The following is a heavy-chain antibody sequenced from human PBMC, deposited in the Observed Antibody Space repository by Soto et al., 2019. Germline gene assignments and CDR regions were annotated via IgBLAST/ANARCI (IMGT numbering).Heavy chain of an antibody. CDR3: ARDQFSMIAVPKGDAFDI. D-gene: IGHD3-22*01. J-gene: IGHJ3*02. V-gene: IGHV3-33*01. CDR2: IWYDGSNK. CDR1: GFIFSNYG. Sequence: GGSLRLSCAASGFIFSNYGMHWVRQAPGKGLEWVAVIWYDGSNKYYADSVKGRFTISRDNSKNTLYLQMNSLRAEDTAVYYCARDQFSMIAVPKGDAFDIWGQGTMVTVSS.